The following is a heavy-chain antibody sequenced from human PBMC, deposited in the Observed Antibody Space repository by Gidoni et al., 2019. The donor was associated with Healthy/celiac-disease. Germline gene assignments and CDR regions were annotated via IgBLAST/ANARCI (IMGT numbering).Heavy chain of an antibody. CDR2: IIPIFGTA. J-gene: IGHJ4*02. CDR3: ARGPSGGVWYFDY. CDR1: GGTFSSYA. Sequence: QVQLVQSGAAVTKPGSSVKVSCKASGGTFSSYAISWVRQAPGQGLEWMGEIIPIFGTANYAQKVQGRVTITADKSKSTAYMELSSLRSEDTAVYYCARGPSGGVWYFDYWGQGTLVTVSS. D-gene: IGHD3-16*01. V-gene: IGHV1-69*06.